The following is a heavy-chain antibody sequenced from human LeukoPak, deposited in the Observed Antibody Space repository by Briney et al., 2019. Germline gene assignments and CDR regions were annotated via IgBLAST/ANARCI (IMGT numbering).Heavy chain of an antibody. J-gene: IGHJ5*02. CDR3: AREDYDILTGYSPERNWFDP. CDR2: IYYSGST. D-gene: IGHD3-9*01. CDR1: GGSIRSYY. V-gene: IGHV4-59*01. Sequence: SETLSLTCTVSGGSIRSYYWSWIRQPPGKGLEWIGYIYYSGSTNYNPSLKSRVTISVDTSKNQFSLKLSSVTAADTAVYYCAREDYDILTGYSPERNWFDPWGQGTLVTVSS.